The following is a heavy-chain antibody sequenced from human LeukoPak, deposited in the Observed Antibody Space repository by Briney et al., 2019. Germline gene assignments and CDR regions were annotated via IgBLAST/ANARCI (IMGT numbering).Heavy chain of an antibody. J-gene: IGHJ4*02. D-gene: IGHD5-18*01. V-gene: IGHV3-23*01. CDR3: AKDRRPEGSYGYFDY. Sequence: GGSLRLSCAASGFTFSSNGMNWVRQAPGKGLEWVSSNADSVKGRFTIFRDNSKNTLSLQMNNLRVEDTAVYYCAKDRRPEGSYGYFDYCGQGTLVTVSS. CDR1: GFTFSSNG.